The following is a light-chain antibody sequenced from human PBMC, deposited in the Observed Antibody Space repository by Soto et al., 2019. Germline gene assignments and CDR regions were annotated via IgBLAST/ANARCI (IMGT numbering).Light chain of an antibody. CDR2: DVS. Sequence: QSVLTQPASVSGSPGHSIAISCTGTSSDIGGYNYVSWYQQHPDKAPKLMIYDVSNRPSGVSNRFSGSKSGNTASLTISGLQAEDEADYYCSSYTSSSTRVFGTGTRSPS. J-gene: IGLJ1*01. V-gene: IGLV2-14*01. CDR3: SSYTSSSTRV. CDR1: SSDIGGYNY.